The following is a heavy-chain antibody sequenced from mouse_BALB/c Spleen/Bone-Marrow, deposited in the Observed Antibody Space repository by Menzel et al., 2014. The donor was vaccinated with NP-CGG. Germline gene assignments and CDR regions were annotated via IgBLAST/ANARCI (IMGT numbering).Heavy chain of an antibody. CDR1: GYTFTSYY. CDR2: IYPGDGST. V-gene: IGHV1S56*01. CDR3: ARGELPSYFDY. J-gene: IGHJ2*01. Sequence: VQLQQSGPELVKPGASVKMSCEASGYTFTSYYIHWVKQRPGQGLEWIGWIYPGDGSTKYNEKFKGKTTLTADKSSSTAYMLLSSLTSEDSAIYFCARGELPSYFDYWGQGTTLTVSS.